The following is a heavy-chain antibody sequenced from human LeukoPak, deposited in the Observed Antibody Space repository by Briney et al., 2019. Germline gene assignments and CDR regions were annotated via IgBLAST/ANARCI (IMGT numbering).Heavy chain of an antibody. D-gene: IGHD3-22*01. V-gene: IGHV3-48*01. CDR1: GFTFSIYS. CDR3: ARGGQYYYDRRGYSR. J-gene: IGHJ4*02. CDR2: SSNSRSTK. Sequence: PGGSLRLSCAASGFTFSIYSMNWVRQAPGKGLEWGSYSSNSRSTKYYADSVKGRFTISSDNAKNSLYLQMKSLRAEDTAVYYCARGGQYYYDRRGYSRWGQGTLVTVS.